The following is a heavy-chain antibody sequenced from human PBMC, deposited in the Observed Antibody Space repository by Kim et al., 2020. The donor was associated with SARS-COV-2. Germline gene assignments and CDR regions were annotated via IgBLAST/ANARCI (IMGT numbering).Heavy chain of an antibody. Sequence: LSLTCAASGFTFSSYAMHWVRQAPGKGLEWVAVISYDGSNKYYADSVKGRFTISRDNSKNTLYLQMNSLRAEDTAVYYCARSRGGSYEDAFDIWGQG. CDR1: GFTFSSYA. CDR3: ARSRGGSYEDAFDI. CDR2: ISYDGSNK. J-gene: IGHJ3*02. D-gene: IGHD1-26*01. V-gene: IGHV3-30-3*01.